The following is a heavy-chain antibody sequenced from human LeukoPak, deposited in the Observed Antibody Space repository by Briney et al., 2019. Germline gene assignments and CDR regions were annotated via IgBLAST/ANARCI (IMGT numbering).Heavy chain of an antibody. Sequence: GRSLRLSCAASGFTFSSYGMHWVRQAPGKGLERVAVISYDGSNKYYADSVKGRFTISRDNSKNTLYLQMNSLRAEDTAVYYCAKDMEKSAYYDFWSGYPTDVWGQGTTVTVSS. V-gene: IGHV3-30*18. CDR3: AKDMEKSAYYDFWSGYPTDV. CDR1: GFTFSSYG. D-gene: IGHD3-3*01. J-gene: IGHJ6*02. CDR2: ISYDGSNK.